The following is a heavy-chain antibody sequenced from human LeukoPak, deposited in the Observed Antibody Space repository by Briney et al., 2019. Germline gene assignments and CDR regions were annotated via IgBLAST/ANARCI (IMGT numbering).Heavy chain of an antibody. CDR3: AKEVCQGFDY. CDR2: IRYDGSNK. D-gene: IGHD2-2*01. CDR1: GFTFSSYA. J-gene: IGHJ4*02. Sequence: GGSLRLSCAASGFTFSSYAMHWVRQAPGKGLEWVAFIRYDGSNKYYADSVKGRSTISRDNSKNTLYMQMNSLRAEDTAVYDWAKEVCQGFDYWGQGTLVTVSS. V-gene: IGHV3-30*02.